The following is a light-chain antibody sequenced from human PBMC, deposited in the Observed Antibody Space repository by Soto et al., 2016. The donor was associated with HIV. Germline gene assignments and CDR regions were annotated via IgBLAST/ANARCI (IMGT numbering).Light chain of an antibody. J-gene: IGLJ2*01. Sequence: SSELTQDPAVSVALGQTVRITCQGDILRAYYANWYQQKAGQAPILIIYDKTIGPQGSQTDSLAPNSGNTAPLTITGAQAEDEADYYCNSRDRSTNRVFGGGTKLTVL. CDR2: DKT. CDR3: NSRDRSTNRV. CDR1: ILRAYY. V-gene: IGLV3-19*01.